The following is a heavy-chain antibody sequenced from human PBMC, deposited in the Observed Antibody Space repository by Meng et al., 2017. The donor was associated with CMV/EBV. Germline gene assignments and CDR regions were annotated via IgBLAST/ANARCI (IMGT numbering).Heavy chain of an antibody. Sequence: ETLSLTCTVSGGSVSSGSYYWSWIRQPPGKGLEWIGYIYYSGSTNYNPFLKSRVTISVDTSKNQFSLKLSSVTAADTAVYYCARDRGYSSSWRRGYYGMDVWGQGTTVTVSS. D-gene: IGHD6-13*01. V-gene: IGHV4-61*01. J-gene: IGHJ6*02. CDR1: GGSVSSGSYY. CDR3: ARDRGYSSSWRRGYYGMDV. CDR2: IYYSGST.